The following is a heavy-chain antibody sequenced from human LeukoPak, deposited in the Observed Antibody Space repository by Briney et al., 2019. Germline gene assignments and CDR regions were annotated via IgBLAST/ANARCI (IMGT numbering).Heavy chain of an antibody. CDR1: GGSISSSSYY. CDR3: ARGSAMVGGVNLDY. Sequence: SETLSLTCTVSGGSISSSSYYWGWIRQPPGKGLEWIGSIYYSGNTYYNPSLKSRVTISVDTSKNQFSLNLRSVTAADTAVYYCARGSAMVGGVNLDYWGQGTLVTVSS. D-gene: IGHD3-10*01. CDR2: IYYSGNT. J-gene: IGHJ4*02. V-gene: IGHV4-39*01.